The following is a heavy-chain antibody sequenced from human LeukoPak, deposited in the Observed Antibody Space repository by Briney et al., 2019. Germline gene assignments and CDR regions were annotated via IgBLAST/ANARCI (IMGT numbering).Heavy chain of an antibody. D-gene: IGHD3-22*01. Sequence: SETLSLTCAVYGGSFSGYYWSWIRQPPGKGLEWIGEINHSGSTNYNPSLKSRVTISVDTSKNQFSLKLSSVTAADTAVYYCARGTGDSSGHYSYYYYYYGMDVWGQGTTVTVSS. V-gene: IGHV4-34*01. CDR1: GGSFSGYY. CDR3: ARGTGDSSGHYSYYYYYYGMDV. J-gene: IGHJ6*02. CDR2: INHSGST.